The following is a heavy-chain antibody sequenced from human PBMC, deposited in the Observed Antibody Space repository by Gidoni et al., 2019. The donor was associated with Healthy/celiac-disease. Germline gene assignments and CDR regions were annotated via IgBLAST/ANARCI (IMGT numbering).Heavy chain of an antibody. D-gene: IGHD3-22*01. Sequence: QVQLVQSGAEVKKPGASVKVSCKASGYTFTSYGISWVRQAPGQGLEWMGWISAYKGNKNYEKKLQGRVTMTTDTSTSTAYMELRSLRSDDTAVYYCARDGDSSGYYLNDAFDIWGQGTMVTVSS. V-gene: IGHV1-18*01. CDR2: ISAYKGNK. CDR1: GYTFTSYG. J-gene: IGHJ3*02. CDR3: ARDGDSSGYYLNDAFDI.